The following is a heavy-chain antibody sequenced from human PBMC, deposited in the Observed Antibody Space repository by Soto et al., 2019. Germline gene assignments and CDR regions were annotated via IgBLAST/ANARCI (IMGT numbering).Heavy chain of an antibody. CDR2: IIPIFGTA. V-gene: IGHV1-69*05. Sequence: QVQLVQSGAEVKKPGSSVKVSCKASGGTFSSYAISWVRQAPGQGLEWMGGIIPIFGTANYAQKFQGRVTITRDXXQSTAYMQLCSLRSEDTAVYYCATRSGYYLGPGHYWGQGTLVTVSS. CDR1: GGTFSSYA. CDR3: ATRSGYYLGPGHY. J-gene: IGHJ4*02. D-gene: IGHD3-22*01.